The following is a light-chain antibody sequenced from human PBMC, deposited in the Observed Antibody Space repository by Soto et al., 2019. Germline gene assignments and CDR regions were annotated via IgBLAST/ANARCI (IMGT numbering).Light chain of an antibody. J-gene: IGKJ2*01. CDR3: QQSSAVPYT. V-gene: IGKV1-39*01. CDR1: RDISQY. Sequence: DVQMTQSPSSLFASIGDRVTLTCRSSRDISQYLNWYQQRPGKAPTVLIYAASVLQDGVPSRFSGAGSGTDFSLTISRLQREDSATYFCQQSSAVPYTFGRGTKL. CDR2: AAS.